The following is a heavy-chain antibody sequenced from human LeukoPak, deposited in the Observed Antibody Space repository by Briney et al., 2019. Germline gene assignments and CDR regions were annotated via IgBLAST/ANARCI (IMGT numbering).Heavy chain of an antibody. CDR2: IIPIFGTA. J-gene: IGHJ5*02. Sequence: SVKVSCKTSGGTFSSYAISWVRQAPGQGLEWMGGIIPIFGTANYAQKFQGRVTITADESTSTAYMELSSLRSEDTAVYYCARAAMTTVTWSWFDPWGQGTLVTVSS. CDR3: ARAAMTTVTWSWFDP. V-gene: IGHV1-69*01. D-gene: IGHD4-17*01. CDR1: GGTFSSYA.